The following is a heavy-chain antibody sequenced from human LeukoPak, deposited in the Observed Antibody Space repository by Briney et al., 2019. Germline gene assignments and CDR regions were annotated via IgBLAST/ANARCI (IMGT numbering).Heavy chain of an antibody. Sequence: ASVKVSCKASGYTLTNYDINWVRQATEQGLEWMGRINPHSGNTAYEQKFQGRVSITRSTSISTVYLELSSLRSEDTAVYYCARPRGAVAGTSDAFDIWGQGTMVTVSS. CDR3: ARPRGAVAGTSDAFDI. CDR2: INPHSGNT. J-gene: IGHJ3*02. CDR1: GYTLTNYD. V-gene: IGHV1-8*03. D-gene: IGHD6-19*01.